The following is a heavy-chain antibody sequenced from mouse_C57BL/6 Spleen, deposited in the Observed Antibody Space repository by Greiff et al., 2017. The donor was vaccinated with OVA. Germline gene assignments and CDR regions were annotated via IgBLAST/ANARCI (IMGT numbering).Heavy chain of an antibody. Sequence: EVKLQESGAELVRPGASVKLSCTASGFNIKDDYMHWVKQRPEQGLEWIGWIDPENGDTEYASKFQGKATITADTSSNTAYLQLSSPTSEDTAVYYCTVITTVVAHWGQGTTLTVSS. J-gene: IGHJ2*01. V-gene: IGHV14-4*01. D-gene: IGHD1-1*01. CDR3: TVITTVVAH. CDR2: IDPENGDT. CDR1: GFNIKDDY.